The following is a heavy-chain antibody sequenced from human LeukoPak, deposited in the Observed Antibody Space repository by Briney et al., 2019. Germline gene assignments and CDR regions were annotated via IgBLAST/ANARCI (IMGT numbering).Heavy chain of an antibody. Sequence: ASVKVSCKASGYTFTRYYIHWVRQAPGQGLEWMGTINPSGGSTSYAQKFQGRLTVTRDMSTSTAYMELSSLGSEDTAVYYCARDRGVLRYFDWLFEFDYWGQGTLVTVSS. CDR3: ARDRGVLRYFDWLFEFDY. CDR1: GYTFTRYY. V-gene: IGHV1-46*01. D-gene: IGHD3-9*01. J-gene: IGHJ4*02. CDR2: INPSGGST.